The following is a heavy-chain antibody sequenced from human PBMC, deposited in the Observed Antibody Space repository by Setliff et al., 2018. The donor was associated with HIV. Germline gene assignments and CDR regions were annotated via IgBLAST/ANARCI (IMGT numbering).Heavy chain of an antibody. J-gene: IGHJ3*01. CDR1: GGSINSSHYY. D-gene: IGHD4-17*01. Sequence: SETLSLTCAVSGGSINSSHYYWGWIRQPPGKGPEWIGSIYYSGGTYYSPSLKSRVAMSIDTSKNQFSLKLSSVTAADTAVYYCARRFLTTVITLAFDLWGQGTMVTVSS. CDR3: ARRFLTTVITLAFDL. CDR2: IYYSGGT. V-gene: IGHV4-39*01.